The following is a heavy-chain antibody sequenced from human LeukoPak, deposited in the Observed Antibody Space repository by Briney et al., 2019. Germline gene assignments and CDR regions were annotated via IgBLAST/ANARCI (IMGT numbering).Heavy chain of an antibody. V-gene: IGHV4-38-2*01. CDR3: ARKRYSSSWPFDY. Sequence: GSLRLSCAASGFTFTNYAMNWVRQAPGKGLEWIGSIYYSGSTYYNPSLKSRVTISVDTSKNQFSLKLSSVTAADTAVYYCARKRYSSSWPFDYWGQGTLVTVPS. D-gene: IGHD6-13*01. J-gene: IGHJ4*02. CDR2: IYYSGST. CDR1: GFTFTNYA.